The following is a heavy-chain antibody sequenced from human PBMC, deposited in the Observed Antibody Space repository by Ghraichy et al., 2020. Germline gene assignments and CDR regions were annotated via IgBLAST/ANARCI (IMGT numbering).Heavy chain of an antibody. CDR3: AKEGGRLGEGAFDV. Sequence: GGSLRLSCAVSEFTFDGYPMTWVRQAPGKGLEWVSTLDADGRSTFYADSVKGRFTISRDKSKRTMYLQMNSLRADDTAVYYCAKEGGRLGEGAFDVWGQGTKVTVSS. CDR2: LDADGRST. V-gene: IGHV3-23*01. D-gene: IGHD3-10*01. CDR1: EFTFDGYP. J-gene: IGHJ3*01.